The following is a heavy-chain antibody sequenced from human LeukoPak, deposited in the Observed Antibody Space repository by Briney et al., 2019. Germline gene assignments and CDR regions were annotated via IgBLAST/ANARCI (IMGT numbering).Heavy chain of an antibody. J-gene: IGHJ4*02. V-gene: IGHV4-59*08. CDR1: GGSISSYY. CDR3: ARRARATAGGDYFDY. CDR2: IRYTGNT. Sequence: PWETLSLTCTVSGGSISSYYWNWIRQPPGKGLQWMGNIRYTGNTNYNPSLKSRVTISLDTSRNQFSLKLSSVTAADTAVYYCARRARATAGGDYFDYWGQGTLVTVSS. D-gene: IGHD6-13*01.